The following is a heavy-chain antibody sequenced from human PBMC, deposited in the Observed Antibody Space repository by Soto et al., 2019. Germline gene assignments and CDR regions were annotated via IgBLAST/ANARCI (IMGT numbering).Heavy chain of an antibody. CDR3: AHSPRATANAPLDY. CDR1: GFSLSTSGVG. D-gene: IGHD4-4*01. Sequence: QITLKESGPTLVKPTQTLTLTCTFSGFSLSTSGVGVGWIRQPPGKALEWLALIYWDDDKRYSPSLKSRLTITKATSKNQVVLTMTNMDPVDTATYYCAHSPRATANAPLDYWGQGTLVTVSS. CDR2: IYWDDDK. V-gene: IGHV2-5*02. J-gene: IGHJ4*02.